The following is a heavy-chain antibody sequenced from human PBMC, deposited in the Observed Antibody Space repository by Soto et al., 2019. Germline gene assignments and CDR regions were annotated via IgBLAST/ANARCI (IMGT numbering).Heavy chain of an antibody. Sequence: VQLVESGGGVVQPEGSLRLSCVATGFTFSNNWMSWVRQAPGKGLEWVANINQDGSEKYYAESVKGRYTISRDNTKSSLYLQMSSLRVEDTAVYYCARSGSLWFGESYFDCWGQGTLVTVSS. D-gene: IGHD3-10*01. V-gene: IGHV3-7*04. CDR3: ARSGSLWFGESYFDC. CDR1: GFTFSNNW. J-gene: IGHJ4*02. CDR2: INQDGSEK.